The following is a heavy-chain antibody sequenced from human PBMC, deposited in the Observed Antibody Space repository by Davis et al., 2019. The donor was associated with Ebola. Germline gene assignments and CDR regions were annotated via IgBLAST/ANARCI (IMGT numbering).Heavy chain of an antibody. CDR2: IDPSDSYT. D-gene: IGHD6-6*01. CDR1: GHSFTSYW. Sequence: PGGSLRLSCKGSGHSFTSYWITWVRQMPGKGLEWMGRIDPSDSYTNYSPSFQGHVTISADKSISTAYLQWSSLKASDTAMYYCATEYSRSPEGLDYWGQGTLVTVSS. J-gene: IGHJ4*02. V-gene: IGHV5-10-1*01. CDR3: ATEYSRSPEGLDY.